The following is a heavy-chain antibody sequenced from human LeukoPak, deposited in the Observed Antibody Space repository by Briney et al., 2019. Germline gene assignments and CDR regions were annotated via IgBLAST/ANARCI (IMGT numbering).Heavy chain of an antibody. Sequence: PGGSLRLSCAASGFTFSSYWMSWVRQAPGKGLEWVANIKQDGSEKYYVDSVKGRFTISRDNAKNSLYLQMNSLRAEDTAVYYCARAIVVVVAATDWFDPWGQGTLVTVSS. CDR3: ARAIVVVVAATDWFDP. CDR2: IKQDGSEK. D-gene: IGHD2-15*01. V-gene: IGHV3-7*01. CDR1: GFTFSSYW. J-gene: IGHJ5*02.